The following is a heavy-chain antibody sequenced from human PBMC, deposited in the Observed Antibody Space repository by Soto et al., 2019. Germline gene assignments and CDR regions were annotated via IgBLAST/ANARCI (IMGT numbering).Heavy chain of an antibody. CDR3: ARHSARGGYDILTGYSAWYFDL. J-gene: IGHJ2*01. CDR2: IYYSGST. CDR1: GGSISSSSYY. V-gene: IGHV4-39*01. Sequence: SETLSLTCTVSGGSISSSSYYWGWIRQPPGKGLEWIGSIYYSGSTYYNPSLKSRVTISADTSKNQFSLKLSSVTAADTAVYYCARHSARGGYDILTGYSAWYFDLWGRGTLVTVSS. D-gene: IGHD3-9*01.